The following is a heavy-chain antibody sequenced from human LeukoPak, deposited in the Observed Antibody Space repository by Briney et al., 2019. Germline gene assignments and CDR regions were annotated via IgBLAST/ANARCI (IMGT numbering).Heavy chain of an antibody. J-gene: IGHJ5*02. CDR2: INHSGST. Sequence: PLETLSLTCAVYGGSFSGYYWSWIRQPPGKGLEWIGEINHSGSTNYNPSLKSRVTISVDTSKNQFSLKLSSVTAADTAVYYCASQYYDFWSGYTKPPVTNWFDPWGQGTLVTVSS. D-gene: IGHD3-3*01. CDR1: GGSFSGYY. V-gene: IGHV4-34*01. CDR3: ASQYYDFWSGYTKPPVTNWFDP.